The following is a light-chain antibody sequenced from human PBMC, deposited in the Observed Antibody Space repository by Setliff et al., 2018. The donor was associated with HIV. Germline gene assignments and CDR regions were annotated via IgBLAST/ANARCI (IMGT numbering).Light chain of an antibody. V-gene: IGLV2-23*02. J-gene: IGLJ1*01. CDR3: CSYAGSNIFVV. Sequence: QSALAQPPSVSGSPGQSIIISCTGTTSDIGSYNRVSWYQQRPGTAPQLIIYEVNTRPSGVTNRFSGSKSGTTASLAISGLQADDEAGYYCCSYAGSNIFVVFGTGTKVTVL. CDR1: TSDIGSYNR. CDR2: EVN.